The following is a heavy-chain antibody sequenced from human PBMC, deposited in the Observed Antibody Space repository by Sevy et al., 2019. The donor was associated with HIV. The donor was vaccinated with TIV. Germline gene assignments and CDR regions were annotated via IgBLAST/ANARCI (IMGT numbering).Heavy chain of an antibody. CDR1: GFTFSSYG. D-gene: IGHD6-19*01. CDR3: AKDTHSSGWPYYYYYYMDV. J-gene: IGHJ6*03. Sequence: GGSLRLSCAASGFTFSSYGMHWVSQAPGKGLEWVAVISYDGSNKYYADSVKGRFTISRDNSKNTLYLQMNSLRAQDTVVYYCAKDTHSSGWPYYYYYYMDVWGKGTTVTVSS. CDR2: ISYDGSNK. V-gene: IGHV3-30*18.